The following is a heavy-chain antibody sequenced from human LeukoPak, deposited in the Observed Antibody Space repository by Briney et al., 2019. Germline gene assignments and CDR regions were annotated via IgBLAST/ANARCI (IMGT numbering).Heavy chain of an antibody. CDR1: GGSFSGYY. D-gene: IGHD2-2*03. Sequence: PSETLSLTCAVYGGSFSGYYWSWIRQPPGKGLEWIGEINHSGSTNYNPSLKSRVTISVDTSKNQFSLKLSSVTAADTAVYYCARVSLGFRKYDYWGQGTLVTVSS. CDR2: INHSGST. CDR3: ARVSLGFRKYDY. J-gene: IGHJ4*02. V-gene: IGHV4-34*01.